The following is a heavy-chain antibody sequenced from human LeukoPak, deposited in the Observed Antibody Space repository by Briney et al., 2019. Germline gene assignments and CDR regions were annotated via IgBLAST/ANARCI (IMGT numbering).Heavy chain of an antibody. CDR2: FDTDGNT. CDR1: GFIFSTHA. D-gene: IGHD1-26*01. CDR3: AKDKSGSRS. V-gene: IGHV3-23*01. J-gene: IGHJ3*01. Sequence: GGSLRLSCAASGFIFSTHAITLGRQAPGKGLEWVSTFDTDGNTYYTDSVRGRFTISRDTSKNTLYLQMNSLRVEDTAVYYCAKDKSGSRSWGQGTMVTVSS.